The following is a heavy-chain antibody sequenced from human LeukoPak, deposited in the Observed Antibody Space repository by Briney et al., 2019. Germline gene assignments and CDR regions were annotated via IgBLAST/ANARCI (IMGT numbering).Heavy chain of an antibody. CDR2: ISYDGSNK. V-gene: IGHV3-30*18. CDR3: AKDTAYAYYYDSSGYYLPGY. D-gene: IGHD3-22*01. J-gene: IGHJ4*02. Sequence: GGSLRLSCAASGFTFSSYGMRWVRQAPGKGLEWVAVISYDGSNKYYADSVKGRFTISRDNSKNTLYLQMNSLRAEDTAVYYCAKDTAYAYYYDSSGYYLPGYWGQGTLVTVSS. CDR1: GFTFSSYG.